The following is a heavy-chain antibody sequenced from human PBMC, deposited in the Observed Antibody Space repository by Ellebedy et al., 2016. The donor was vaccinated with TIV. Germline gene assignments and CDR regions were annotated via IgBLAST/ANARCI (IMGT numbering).Heavy chain of an antibody. J-gene: IGHJ5*02. V-gene: IGHV3-53*01. CDR3: ARESDYADYAALST. D-gene: IGHD4-17*01. CDR1: EFTVTSTY. Sequence: GESLKISCAASEFTVTSTYISWLRQAPGKGLEWVSVIFGVGTTYYTDSVKGRFTISRDTSKNTIYHQMNSLRAEDTAVYYCARESDYADYAALSTWGQGTLVTVSS. CDR2: IFGVGTT.